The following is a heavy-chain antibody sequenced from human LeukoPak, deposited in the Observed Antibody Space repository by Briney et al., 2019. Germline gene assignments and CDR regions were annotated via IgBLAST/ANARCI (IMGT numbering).Heavy chain of an antibody. CDR1: GGSFSGYY. Sequence: PSETLSLTCAVYGGSFSGYYWSWIRQPPGKGLEWIGEINHSGSTNYNPSLKSRVTISVDTSKNQFSLKLSSVTAADTAVYHCARKAGSGYYLYYFDYWGQGTLVTVSS. CDR2: INHSGST. D-gene: IGHD3-22*01. J-gene: IGHJ4*02. V-gene: IGHV4-34*01. CDR3: ARKAGSGYYLYYFDY.